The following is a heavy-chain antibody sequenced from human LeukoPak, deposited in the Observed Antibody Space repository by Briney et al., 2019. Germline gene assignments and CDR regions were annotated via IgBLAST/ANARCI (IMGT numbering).Heavy chain of an antibody. CDR2: IYHSGST. D-gene: IGHD1-26*01. Sequence: SETLSLTCAVSGGSISSSNWWSWVRQPPGKGLEWIGEIYHSGSTNYNPSLKSRVTISVDSSKNQFSLKLTSVTAADTAVYYCTRTWAHYYSMEVWGKGTTVTVSS. J-gene: IGHJ6*03. V-gene: IGHV4-4*02. CDR1: GGSISSSNW. CDR3: TRTWAHYYSMEV.